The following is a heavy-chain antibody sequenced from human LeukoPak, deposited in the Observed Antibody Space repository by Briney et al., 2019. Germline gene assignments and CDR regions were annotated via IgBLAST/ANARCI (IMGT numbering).Heavy chain of an antibody. V-gene: IGHV1-46*01. CDR1: GYTFTSYY. CDR3: ARQLGGIYYYDSSGYIVDY. J-gene: IGHJ4*02. CDR2: INPSGGST. D-gene: IGHD3-22*01. Sequence: ASVKVSCKASGYTFTSYYMHWVRQAPGQGLEWMGIINPSGGSTSYAQKFQGRVTMTRDTSTSTVYMELSSLRSEDTAVHYCARQLGGIYYYDSSGYIVDYWGQGTLVTVSS.